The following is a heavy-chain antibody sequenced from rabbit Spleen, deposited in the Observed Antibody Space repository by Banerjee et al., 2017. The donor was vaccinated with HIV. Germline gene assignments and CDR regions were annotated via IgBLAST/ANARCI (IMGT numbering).Heavy chain of an antibody. CDR1: GFSFSSSYW. Sequence: QEQLVESGGGLVQPEGSLTLTCTASGFSFSSSYWICWVRQAPGKGLEWIACIYGGSSGRTYYASWAKGRFTISKTSSTTVTLQMTSLTAADTATYFCARGTSSDGYGWSLWGPGTLVT. CDR2: IYGGSSGRT. D-gene: IGHD1-1*01. CDR3: ARGTSSDGYGWSL. V-gene: IGHV1S45*01. J-gene: IGHJ4*01.